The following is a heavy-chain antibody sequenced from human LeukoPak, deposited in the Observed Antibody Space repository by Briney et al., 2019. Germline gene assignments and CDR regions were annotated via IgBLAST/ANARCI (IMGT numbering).Heavy chain of an antibody. CDR2: IIPIFGTA. CDR3: ARVGNIAVAGWYFDL. J-gene: IGHJ2*01. CDR1: GYTFTSYA. Sequence: SVKVSCKASGYTFTSYAISWVRQAPGQGLEWMGGIIPIFGTANYAQKFQGRVTITADESTSTAYMELSSLRSGDTAVYYCARVGNIAVAGWYFDLWGRGTLVTVSS. V-gene: IGHV1-69*13. D-gene: IGHD6-19*01.